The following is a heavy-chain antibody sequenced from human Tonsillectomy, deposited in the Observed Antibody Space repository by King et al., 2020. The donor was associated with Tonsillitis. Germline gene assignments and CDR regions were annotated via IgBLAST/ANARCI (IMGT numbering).Heavy chain of an antibody. D-gene: IGHD3-10*01. J-gene: IGHJ4*02. CDR1: GGSVSGYS. CDR2: IGHNGSP. CDR3: ARHVSFGSGSYPFDY. Sequence: VQLQESGPGLVKPSETLSLTCSVSGGSVSGYSWSWIRQPPGKGLEWIGYIGHNGSPNYKPSLMSRVTIAVDTSKNQCSLRLSSMTAADTAGYYCARHVSFGSGSYPFDYWGQGTLVTVSS. V-gene: IGHV4-59*08.